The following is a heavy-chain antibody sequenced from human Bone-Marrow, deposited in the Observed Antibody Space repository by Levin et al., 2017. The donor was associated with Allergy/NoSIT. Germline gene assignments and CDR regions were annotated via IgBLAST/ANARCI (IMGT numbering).Heavy chain of an antibody. CDR1: GGSITSYY. Sequence: PGGSLRLSCTVSGGSITSYYWNWIRQSPGKGLEWIGYIYFSGPPNSETTNYNPSLKSRVTMSLDTSKNQFSLRLSSVTASDTAVNYCARLTKAHLGFDPWGQGTLVIVSS. CDR2: IYFSGPPNSETT. D-gene: IGHD3-16*01. J-gene: IGHJ5*02. V-gene: IGHV4-59*08. CDR3: ARLTKAHLGFDP.